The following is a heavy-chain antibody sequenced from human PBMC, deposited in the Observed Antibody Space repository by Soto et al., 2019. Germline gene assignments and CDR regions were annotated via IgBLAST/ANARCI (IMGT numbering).Heavy chain of an antibody. CDR1: GFSFSSLW. Sequence: PGGSLRLSCAASGFSFSSLWMHWARQAPGKGLVWVAHIHNDGSRTSYADSVKGRFTISRDNAKNTLYLQMNSLRAEDTAIYYCAKDFREVGSTAAFDIWGQGTMVTVSS. J-gene: IGHJ3*02. V-gene: IGHV3-74*01. D-gene: IGHD1-26*01. CDR3: AKDFREVGSTAAFDI. CDR2: IHNDGSRT.